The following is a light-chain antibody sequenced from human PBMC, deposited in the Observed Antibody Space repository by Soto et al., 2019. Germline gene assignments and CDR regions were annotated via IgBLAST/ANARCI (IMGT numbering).Light chain of an antibody. Sequence: QSVLTQPPSVSGAPGQRVTISCTGSSSNIGAGYDVHWYQQLPGTAPKLLIYGNSNRPSGVPDRFSGSKSGTSASLAITGLQAEDEADYDCQSYASSLSGSRVFGGGTKLTVL. CDR1: SSNIGAGYD. J-gene: IGLJ2*01. V-gene: IGLV1-40*01. CDR2: GNS. CDR3: QSYASSLSGSRV.